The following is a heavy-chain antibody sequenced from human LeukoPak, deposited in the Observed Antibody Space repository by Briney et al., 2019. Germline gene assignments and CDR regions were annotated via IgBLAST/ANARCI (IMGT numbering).Heavy chain of an antibody. Sequence: SETLSLTCTVSGGSISSGDYYWSWIRQPPGKGLEWIGCIYYSGSTYYNPSLKSRVTISVDTSKNQFSLKLSSVTAADTAVYYCASRKHWLVLFDYWGQGTLVTVSS. V-gene: IGHV4-30-4*08. CDR2: IYYSGST. J-gene: IGHJ4*02. D-gene: IGHD6-19*01. CDR1: GGSISSGDYY. CDR3: ASRKHWLVLFDY.